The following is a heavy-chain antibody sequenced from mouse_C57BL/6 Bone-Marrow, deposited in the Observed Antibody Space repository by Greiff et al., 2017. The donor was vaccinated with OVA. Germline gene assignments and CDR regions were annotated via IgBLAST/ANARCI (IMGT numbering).Heavy chain of an antibody. D-gene: IGHD2-4*01. CDR1: GYTFTTYP. CDR2: FHPYNDDT. J-gene: IGHJ3*01. V-gene: IGHV1-47*01. Sequence: VQLVESGAELVKPGASVKMSCKASGYTFTTYPIEWMKQNHGKSLEWIGNFHPYNDDTKYNEKFKGKATLTVEKSSSTVYLELSRLTSDDSAVYYCAMPGDYDGDWFAYWGQGTLVTVSA. CDR3: AMPGDYDGDWFAY.